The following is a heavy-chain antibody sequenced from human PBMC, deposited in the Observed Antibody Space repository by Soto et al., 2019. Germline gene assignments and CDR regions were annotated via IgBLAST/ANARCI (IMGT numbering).Heavy chain of an antibody. J-gene: IGHJ3*01. D-gene: IGHD3-10*01. V-gene: IGHV3-74*01. CDR2: VHSDGTTT. CDR1: GFTFDYYW. CDR3: ARGDRGGFDL. Sequence: EVQLVESGGGLVQPGESLRLSCAASGFTFDYYWMHWVRQAPGKGLVWVSRVHSDGTTTTYADSVKGRFTISRDNARNTVSLQMSSLRSEDTAIYYCARGDRGGFDLWGHGTVVTVSS.